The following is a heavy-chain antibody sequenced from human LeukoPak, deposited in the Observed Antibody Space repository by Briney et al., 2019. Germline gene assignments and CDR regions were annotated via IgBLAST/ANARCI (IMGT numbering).Heavy chain of an antibody. D-gene: IGHD3-22*01. CDR1: GFTFSSYW. J-gene: IGHJ4*02. Sequence: GGSLRLSCAASGFTFSSYWMSWVRQAPGKGLEWVANIKQDGSEKYYVDSVKGRFTISRDNAKNSLYLQMNSLRAEDTAVYYCARGNLYYDSSGFDYWGQGTLVTVSS. CDR2: IKQDGSEK. CDR3: ARGNLYYDSSGFDY. V-gene: IGHV3-7*01.